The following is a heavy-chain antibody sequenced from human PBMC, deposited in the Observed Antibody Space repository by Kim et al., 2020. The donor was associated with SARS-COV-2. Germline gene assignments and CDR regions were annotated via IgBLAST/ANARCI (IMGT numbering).Heavy chain of an antibody. CDR1: GFTFSDYY. D-gene: IGHD2-2*01. V-gene: IGHV3-11*05. CDR2: ISSSSGNT. CDR3: VRGHTILAY. J-gene: IGHJ4*02. Sequence: GGSLRLSCAASGFTFSDYYMSWIRQAPGKGLEWVSYISSSSGNTNYGDSVKGRFTISRDNAKNSLYLQMNSLRAEDTAVYYCVRGHTILAYWGQGTLVTVSS.